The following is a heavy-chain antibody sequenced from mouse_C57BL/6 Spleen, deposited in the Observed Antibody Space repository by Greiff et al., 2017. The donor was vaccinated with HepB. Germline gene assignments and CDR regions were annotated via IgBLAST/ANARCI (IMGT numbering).Heavy chain of an antibody. D-gene: IGHD3-2*02. Sequence: VQLKESGPGLVKPSQSLSLTCSVTGYSITSGYYWNWIRQFPGNKLEWMGYISYDGSNNYNPSFKNRISITHDTSKNQFFLKLNSVTTEDTATYYCARDSSGLWFAYWGQGTLVTVSA. J-gene: IGHJ3*01. V-gene: IGHV3-6*01. CDR3: ARDSSGLWFAY. CDR2: ISYDGSN. CDR1: GYSITSGYY.